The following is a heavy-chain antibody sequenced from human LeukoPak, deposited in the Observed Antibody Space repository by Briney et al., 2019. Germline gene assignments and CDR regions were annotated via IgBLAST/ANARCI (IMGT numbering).Heavy chain of an antibody. V-gene: IGHV1-24*01. D-gene: IGHD4-17*01. J-gene: IGHJ1*01. Sequence: ASVKVSCKVSGYTLTELSMHWVRQAPGKVLEWMGGFDPEDGETIYAQKFQGRVTMTEDTSTDTAYMELSSLRSEDTAVYYCATVTTYGGKYFQHWGQGTLVTVSS. CDR2: FDPEDGET. CDR1: GYTLTELS. CDR3: ATVTTYGGKYFQH.